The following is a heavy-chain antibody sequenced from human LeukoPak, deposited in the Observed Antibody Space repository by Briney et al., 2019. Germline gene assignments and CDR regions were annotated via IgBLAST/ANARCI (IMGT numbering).Heavy chain of an antibody. CDR2: ISGTGGSA. V-gene: IGHV3-23*01. CDR1: GFTFNSYS. Sequence: GGSLRLSCAASGFTFNSYSMNWVRQAPGKGLEWVSAISGTGGSAYYADSVKGRFTISRDNSKNTLYLQMNSLRAEDTAVYYCAKPASDYGDYFDYWGQGTLVTVSS. D-gene: IGHD4-17*01. J-gene: IGHJ4*02. CDR3: AKPASDYGDYFDY.